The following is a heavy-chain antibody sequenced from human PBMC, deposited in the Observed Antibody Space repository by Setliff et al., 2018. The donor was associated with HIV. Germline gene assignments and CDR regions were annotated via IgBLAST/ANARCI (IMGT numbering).Heavy chain of an antibody. CDR1: GGSITSSSNY. CDR3: AKTNGENY. CDR2: IYYSGSS. Sequence: SETLSLTCTVSGGSITSSSNYWGWIRQPPGKGLEWIGSIYYSGSSYYNPSLKSRVTISVDTSKNQFSLKLSSVTAPDTAVYYCAKTNGENYWGQGTLVTVSS. V-gene: IGHV4-39*01. J-gene: IGHJ4*02. D-gene: IGHD3-10*01.